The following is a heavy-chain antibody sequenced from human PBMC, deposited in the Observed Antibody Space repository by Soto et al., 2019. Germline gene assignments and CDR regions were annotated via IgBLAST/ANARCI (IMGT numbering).Heavy chain of an antibody. CDR2: ISSSSSYT. Sequence: QVQLVESGGGLVKPGGSLRLSCAASGFTFSDYYMSWIRQAPGKGLEWVSYISSSSSYTNYADSVKGRFTISRDNAENSLYLQMNSLRAEDTAVYYCARGGYYYDSSGYHSSKFDYWGQGTLVTVSS. CDR3: ARGGYYYDSSGYHSSKFDY. J-gene: IGHJ4*02. D-gene: IGHD3-22*01. CDR1: GFTFSDYY. V-gene: IGHV3-11*05.